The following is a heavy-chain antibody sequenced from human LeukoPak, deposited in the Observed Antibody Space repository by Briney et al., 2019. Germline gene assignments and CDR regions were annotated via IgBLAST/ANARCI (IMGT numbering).Heavy chain of an antibody. D-gene: IGHD1-26*01. J-gene: IGHJ5*02. Sequence: GRSLRLSCAASGFTFSSYAMHWVRQAPGKGLVGVAVISYDGSNKYYAHSVKGRFTISRDNSKNTLYLQMSSLRAEDTAVYYCAREGPTSGSYDWFDPWGQGTLVTVSS. CDR2: ISYDGSNK. CDR1: GFTFSSYA. CDR3: AREGPTSGSYDWFDP. V-gene: IGHV3-30-3*01.